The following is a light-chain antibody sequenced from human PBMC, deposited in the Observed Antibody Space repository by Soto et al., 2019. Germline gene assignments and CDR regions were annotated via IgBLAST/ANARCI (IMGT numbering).Light chain of an antibody. CDR3: QQYNTYST. CDR2: DAS. J-gene: IGKJ5*01. V-gene: IGKV1-16*01. Sequence: DIQVAQSPSSLSASVGDRVTITCQASQDISNYLNWYQQKPGKAPQALIYDASSLKSGVPSRFSGNGSGTEFTLTISSLQPDDFATYYCQQYNTYSTFGQGTRLEIK. CDR1: QDISNY.